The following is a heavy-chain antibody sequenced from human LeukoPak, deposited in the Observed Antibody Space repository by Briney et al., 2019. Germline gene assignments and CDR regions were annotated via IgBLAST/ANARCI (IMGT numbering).Heavy chain of an antibody. J-gene: IGHJ4*02. CDR2: INPNSGGT. CDR3: AKESSAWELLGGAFDY. Sequence: GASVKVSCKASGYTFTGYYMHWVRQAPGQGLEWMGWINPNSGGTNYAQKFQGRVTMTRDTSISTAYMELSRLRSDDTAVYYCAKESSAWELLGGAFDYWGQGTLVTVSS. V-gene: IGHV1-2*02. D-gene: IGHD1-26*01. CDR1: GYTFTGYY.